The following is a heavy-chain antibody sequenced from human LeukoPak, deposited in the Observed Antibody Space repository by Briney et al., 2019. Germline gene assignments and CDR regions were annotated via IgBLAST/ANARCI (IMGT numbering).Heavy chain of an antibody. CDR3: ARDLPKYYYDSSGAKDY. J-gene: IGHJ4*02. D-gene: IGHD3-22*01. Sequence: GGSLRLSCAASGFTFSSYSMNWVRQAPGKGLEWVSSISSSSSYIYYADSVKGRFTISRDNAKNSLYLQMNSLRAEDTAAYYCARDLPKYYYDSSGAKDYWGQGTLVTVSS. V-gene: IGHV3-21*01. CDR2: ISSSSSYI. CDR1: GFTFSSYS.